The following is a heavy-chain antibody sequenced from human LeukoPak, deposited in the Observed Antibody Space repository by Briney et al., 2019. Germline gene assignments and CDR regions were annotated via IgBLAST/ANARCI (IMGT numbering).Heavy chain of an antibody. CDR2: IRYDGCNK. Sequence: GGSLRLSCAASGFTFSSYGMHWVRQAPGKGLEWVAFIRYDGCNKYYADSVKGRFTISRDNSKNTLYLQMNSLRAEDTAVYYCAKDRHDYGSLDYWGQGTLVTVSS. CDR3: AKDRHDYGSLDY. D-gene: IGHD4/OR15-4a*01. V-gene: IGHV3-30*02. CDR1: GFTFSSYG. J-gene: IGHJ4*02.